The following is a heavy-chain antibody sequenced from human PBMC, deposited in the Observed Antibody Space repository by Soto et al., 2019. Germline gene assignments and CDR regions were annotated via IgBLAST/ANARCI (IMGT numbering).Heavy chain of an antibody. D-gene: IGHD2-21*02. CDR2: ISYDGGQK. Sequence: QVQLVESGGGVVQPGRSLRLSCAASGFTFNKYGMHWVRQAPGKGLEWVAVISYDGGQKYYADSVKGRFTISRDNSKNTLYLQMNSLRAEDTAVYYCARDILAYCGSDCHDPAYWGQGTLVTVSS. CDR1: GFTFNKYG. CDR3: ARDILAYCGSDCHDPAY. V-gene: IGHV3-30*03. J-gene: IGHJ4*02.